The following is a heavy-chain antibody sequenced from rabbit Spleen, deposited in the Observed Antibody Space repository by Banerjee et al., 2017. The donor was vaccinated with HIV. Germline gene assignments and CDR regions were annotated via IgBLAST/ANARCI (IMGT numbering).Heavy chain of an antibody. CDR1: GFSFSNSYY. D-gene: IGHD3-1*01. CDR3: GRDRPGSDNFDL. Sequence: QQQLEESGGGLVKPGGTLTLTCKASGFSFSNSYYMCWVRQAPGKGLEWIACIYAGSSASTYYASCAKGRFTCSKTSSTTVTLQMTRLTAADTATYFCGRDRPGSDNFDLWGPGTLVTVS. V-gene: IGHV1S45*01. J-gene: IGHJ4*01. CDR2: IYAGSSAST.